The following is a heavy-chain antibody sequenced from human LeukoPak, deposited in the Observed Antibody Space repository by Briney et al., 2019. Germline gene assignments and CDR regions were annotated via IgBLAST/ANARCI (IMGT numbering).Heavy chain of an antibody. Sequence: GGSLRLSCTVSGFTVSSNSMSWVRQAPGKGLEWVSSISSTSSYIYYADSLKGRFTISRDNAKNSMYLQMNSLRAEDTAVYYCARESGSRSYYYYMDVWGKGTTVTVSS. V-gene: IGHV3-21*01. CDR2: ISSTSSYI. CDR3: ARESGSRSYYYYMDV. D-gene: IGHD2-2*01. J-gene: IGHJ6*03. CDR1: GFTVSSNS.